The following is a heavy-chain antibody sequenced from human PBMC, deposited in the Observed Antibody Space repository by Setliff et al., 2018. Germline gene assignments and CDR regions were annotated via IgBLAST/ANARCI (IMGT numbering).Heavy chain of an antibody. D-gene: IGHD3-16*01. CDR2: INPKTGGT. Sequence: ASVKVSCKTSGYAFTDNYIHWVRQAPGQGLEWMGWINPKTGGTNLAQKFQGLVSMTRDTSITTAYMELSRLTSDDMAVYFCARSDHLVVDGFDVWGQGTRVTVS. CDR1: GYAFTDNY. V-gene: IGHV1-2*04. CDR3: ARSDHLVVDGFDV. J-gene: IGHJ3*01.